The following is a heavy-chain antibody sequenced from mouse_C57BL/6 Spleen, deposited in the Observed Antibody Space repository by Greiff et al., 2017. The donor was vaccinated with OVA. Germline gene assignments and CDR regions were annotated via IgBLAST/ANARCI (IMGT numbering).Heavy chain of an antibody. V-gene: IGHV1-59*01. D-gene: IGHD4-1*01. CDR1: GYTFTSYW. J-gene: IGHJ2*01. Sequence: QVQLQQPGAELVRPGTSVKLSCKASGYTFTSYWMHWVKQRPGQGLEWIGVIDPSDSYTNYNQKFKGKATLTLDTSSSSAYMQLSSLTSEDSAVYYCARFVTGTAFDYWGQGTTRTVSS. CDR3: ARFVTGTAFDY. CDR2: IDPSDSYT.